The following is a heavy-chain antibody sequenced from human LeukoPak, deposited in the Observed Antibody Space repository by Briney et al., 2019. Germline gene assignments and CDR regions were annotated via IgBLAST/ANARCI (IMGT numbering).Heavy chain of an antibody. V-gene: IGHV3-23*01. CDR2: ISGSGGNT. CDR3: AKDRRAGSYDY. J-gene: IGHJ4*02. CDR1: GFTVSSNY. D-gene: IGHD3-10*01. Sequence: GGSLRLSCAASGFTVSSNYMTWVRQAPGKGLEWVSAISGSGGNTYYADSVKGRFTISRDNSKNTLYLQMNSLRAEDTAVYYCAKDRRAGSYDYWGQGTLVTVSS.